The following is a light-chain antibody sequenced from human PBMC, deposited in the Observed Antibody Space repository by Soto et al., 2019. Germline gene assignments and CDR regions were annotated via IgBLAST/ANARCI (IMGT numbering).Light chain of an antibody. V-gene: IGKV3-15*01. Sequence: EIVMTQSPATLSVSPGERATLSCRASQSISSSYLAWYQQRPGQAPRLLIYDASIRATGIPARFSGSGSGTEFSLTINSLQSEDFGVYFCQQYDQWWTFGQGTKVDIK. CDR3: QQYDQWWT. J-gene: IGKJ1*01. CDR2: DAS. CDR1: QSISSSY.